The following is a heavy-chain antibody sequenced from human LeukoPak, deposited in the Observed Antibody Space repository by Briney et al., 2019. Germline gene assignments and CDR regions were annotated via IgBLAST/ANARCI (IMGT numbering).Heavy chain of an antibody. CDR2: ISYDGSNE. D-gene: IGHD3-22*01. CDR1: GFTFSYYT. CDR3: ARVLNYYDSSGYYFSY. J-gene: IGHJ4*02. V-gene: IGHV3-30-3*01. Sequence: PGRSLRLSCAASGFTFSYYTMHWVRQAPGKGLEWVAVISYDGSNEYYADSVKGRFTISRDNSKNTLYLQMNSLRVEDTAVYYCARVLNYYDSSGYYFSYWGQGTLVTPSS.